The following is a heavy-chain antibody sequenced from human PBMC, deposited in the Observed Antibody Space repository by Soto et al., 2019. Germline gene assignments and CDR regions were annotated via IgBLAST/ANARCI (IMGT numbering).Heavy chain of an antibody. CDR1: GSTFSSYA. CDR3: AKAPSTMIVVVTRAYFDD. J-gene: IGHJ4*02. V-gene: IGHV1-69*13. CDR2: IIPIFGTA. D-gene: IGHD3-22*01. Sequence: TVKVSCKASGSTFSSYAISWVRQAPGQGLEWMGGIIPIFGTANYAQKFQGRVTITADESTSTAYMELSSLRAEDTAVYYCAKAPSTMIVVVTRAYFDDWGQGTLVTVSS.